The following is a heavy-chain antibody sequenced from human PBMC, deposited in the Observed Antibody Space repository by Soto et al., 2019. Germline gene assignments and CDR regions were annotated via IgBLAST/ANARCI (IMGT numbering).Heavy chain of an antibody. CDR2: IRSKANNYAT. Sequence: GGSLRLSCAASGFTFSGSAMHWVRQASGKGLEWVGRIRSKANNYATAYAASVKGRFTISRDDSKNTAYLQMNSLKTEDTAVYYCTRISDTTLVPFDGWGQGSLVTGSS. D-gene: IGHD5-18*01. J-gene: IGHJ4*02. V-gene: IGHV3-73*01. CDR3: TRISDTTLVPFDG. CDR1: GFTFSGSA.